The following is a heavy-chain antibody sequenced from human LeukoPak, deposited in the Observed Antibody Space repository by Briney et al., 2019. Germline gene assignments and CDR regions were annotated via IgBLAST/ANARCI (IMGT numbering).Heavy chain of an antibody. V-gene: IGHV1-46*01. D-gene: IGHD6-13*01. CDR1: GYSFPSYF. Sequence: ASVQVSCKASGYSFPSYFMHWVRQAPGQGLEWMGIINPTGGSTTYAQKFQGRVTMTRDTSTSTVYMELSSLRSEDTAVYYCASLYSSSWYPNYYYYGMDVWGLGTTVSVSS. CDR2: INPTGGST. CDR3: ASLYSSSWYPNYYYYGMDV. J-gene: IGHJ6*02.